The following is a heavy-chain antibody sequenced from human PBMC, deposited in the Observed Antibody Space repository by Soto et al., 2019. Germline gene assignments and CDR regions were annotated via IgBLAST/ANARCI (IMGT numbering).Heavy chain of an antibody. D-gene: IGHD1-26*01. V-gene: IGHV4-39*02. CDR2: IYYSGST. CDR3: ATQEVGGSYVYTFDP. Sequence: QLQLQESGPGLVKPSETLSLTCTVSGGSISSSSYYWGWIRQPPGKGREWIGSIYYSGSTYYNPSLKSRVTISVDTSKNHFSLKLSSVTAADTAVYYCATQEVGGSYVYTFDPWGQGTLVTVSS. CDR1: GGSISSSSYY. J-gene: IGHJ5*02.